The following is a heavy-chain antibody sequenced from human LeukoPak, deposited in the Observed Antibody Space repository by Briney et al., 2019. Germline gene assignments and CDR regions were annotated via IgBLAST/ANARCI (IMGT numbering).Heavy chain of an antibody. CDR2: IWYDGSNK. D-gene: IGHD3/OR15-3a*01. Sequence: PGGSLRLSCAASGFTFSSYGMHWVRQAPGKGLEWVAVIWYDGSNKYYADSVKGRFTISRDNSKNTLYLQTNSLRAEDTAVYYCARDPGLGYFDYWGQGTPVTVSS. J-gene: IGHJ4*02. CDR1: GFTFSSYG. V-gene: IGHV3-33*01. CDR3: ARDPGLGYFDY.